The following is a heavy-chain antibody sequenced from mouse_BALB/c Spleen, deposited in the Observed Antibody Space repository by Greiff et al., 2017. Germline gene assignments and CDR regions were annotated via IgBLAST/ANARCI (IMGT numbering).Heavy chain of an antibody. J-gene: IGHJ1*01. Sequence: EVQLQQSGAELVKPGASVKLSCTASGFNIQDTYMHWVKQRPEQGLEWIGRIDPANGNTTYDPKFQGKATITADTSSNTAYLKLSSLTSEDTAVYYCARAYYGNYGYFDVWGAGTTVTVSA. CDR3: ARAYYGNYGYFDV. V-gene: IGHV14-3*02. CDR1: GFNIQDTY. CDR2: IDPANGNT. D-gene: IGHD2-10*01.